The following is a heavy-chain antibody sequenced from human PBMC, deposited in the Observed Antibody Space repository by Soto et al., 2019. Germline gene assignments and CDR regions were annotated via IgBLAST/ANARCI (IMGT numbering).Heavy chain of an antibody. J-gene: IGHJ4*02. CDR1: GGSISSYY. CDR2: IYYSGST. Sequence: PSETLSLTCTVSGGSISSYYWSWIRQPPGKGLEWIGYIYYSGSTNYNPSLKSRVTISVDTSKNQFSLKLSSVTAADTAVYYCARETGGDFDYWGQGTLVTVSS. CDR3: ARETGGDFDY. D-gene: IGHD2-8*02. V-gene: IGHV4-59*01.